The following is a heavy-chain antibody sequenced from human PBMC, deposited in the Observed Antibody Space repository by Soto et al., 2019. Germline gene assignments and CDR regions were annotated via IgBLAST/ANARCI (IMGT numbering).Heavy chain of an antibody. D-gene: IGHD3-3*02. Sequence: PGESLKISCKGSGYSFTSYWIGWVRQMPGKGLEWMGIIYPGDSDTRYSPSFQGQVTISADKSISTAYLQWSSLEASDTAMYYCARLPFLSSVRNYYYYSYMDVWGKGTTVTVSS. V-gene: IGHV5-51*01. CDR1: GYSFTSYW. CDR2: IYPGDSDT. CDR3: ARLPFLSSVRNYYYYSYMDV. J-gene: IGHJ6*03.